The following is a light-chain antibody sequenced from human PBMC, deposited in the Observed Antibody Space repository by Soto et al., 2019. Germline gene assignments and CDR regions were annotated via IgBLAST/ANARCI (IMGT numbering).Light chain of an antibody. CDR2: EVS. J-gene: IGLJ2*01. V-gene: IGLV2-14*01. Sequence: QSALTQPASVSGSPGQSITISCTGTSSDVGGYNYVSWYQRHPGKAPKLMIYEVSNRPSGVSNRFSDSKSGNTASLTISGLQAEDEADYYCSSYTSSSTLVVFGGGTKLTVL. CDR1: SSDVGGYNY. CDR3: SSYTSSSTLVV.